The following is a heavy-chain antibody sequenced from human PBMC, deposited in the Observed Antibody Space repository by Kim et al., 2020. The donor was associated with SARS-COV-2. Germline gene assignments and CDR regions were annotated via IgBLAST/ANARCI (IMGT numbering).Heavy chain of an antibody. D-gene: IGHD3-10*01. CDR1: GGSISSTFYF. J-gene: IGHJ4*02. Sequence: SETLSLTCTVSGGSISSTFYFWSWIRQPPGKGLEWIGTIYHSGSTDYHPSLKNRVTISLDTSKNDFSLRLTSVTAADTAVYYCARLTVYCSTTTDSWGQG. V-gene: IGHV4-39*01. CDR2: IYHSGST. CDR3: ARLTVYCSTTTDS.